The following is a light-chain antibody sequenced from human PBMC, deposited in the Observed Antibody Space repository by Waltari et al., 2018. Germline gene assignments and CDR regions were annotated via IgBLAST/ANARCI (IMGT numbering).Light chain of an antibody. Sequence: QSALTLPASVSGSPGQSITISCTGTRTHVGGYNYVSWYQQHPGKAPKLLIHHVSYRPSGFSNRFSGSKSGNTASLTISGLQAEDEADYYCSSYTSSSSVVFGGGTKLTVL. CDR1: RTHVGGYNY. J-gene: IGLJ2*01. CDR2: HVS. V-gene: IGLV2-14*01. CDR3: SSYTSSSSVV.